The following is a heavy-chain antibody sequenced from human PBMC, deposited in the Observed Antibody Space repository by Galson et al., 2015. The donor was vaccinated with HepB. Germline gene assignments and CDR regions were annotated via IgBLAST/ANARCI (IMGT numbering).Heavy chain of an antibody. J-gene: IGHJ4*02. CDR2: ISYDGSNK. CDR3: AREGEQLVLDY. D-gene: IGHD6-13*01. V-gene: IGHV3-30*04. Sequence: SLRLSCAASGFTFSSYAMHWVRQAPGKGLEWVAVISYDGSNKYYADSVKGRFTISRDNSKNTLYLQMNSLRAEDTAVYYCAREGEQLVLDYWGQGTLVTVSS. CDR1: GFTFSSYA.